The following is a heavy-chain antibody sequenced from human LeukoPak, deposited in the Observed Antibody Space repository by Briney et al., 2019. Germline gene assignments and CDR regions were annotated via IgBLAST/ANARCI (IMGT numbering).Heavy chain of an antibody. Sequence: RGSPRLSCAASGFTFSSYAMSWVRQPPEKGLEWVSVIGGSGDNRYYADPVKGRFTISRDNSKNTLYLQMNSLRVEDTAVYYSASPNPIGDLSWLDYWGQGALVTVSS. CDR2: IGGSGDNR. D-gene: IGHD3-10*01. CDR1: GFTFSSYA. J-gene: IGHJ4*02. V-gene: IGHV3-23*01. CDR3: ASPNPIGDLSWLDY.